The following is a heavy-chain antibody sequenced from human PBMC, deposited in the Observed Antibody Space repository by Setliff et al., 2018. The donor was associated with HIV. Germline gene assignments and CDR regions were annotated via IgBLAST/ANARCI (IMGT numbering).Heavy chain of an antibody. Sequence: PGGSLRLSCEASGFTVSSSYMAWVRQAPGKGLEWVSTIYSDGSTYYADSVKGRFTISRDNSKNTLYLQMNSLRTEDTAVYYCARDRVRITIFGVPSDPCYMDVWGKGTTVTVSS. J-gene: IGHJ6*03. CDR1: GFTVSSSY. V-gene: IGHV3-66*02. D-gene: IGHD3-3*01. CDR2: IYSDGST. CDR3: ARDRVRITIFGVPSDPCYMDV.